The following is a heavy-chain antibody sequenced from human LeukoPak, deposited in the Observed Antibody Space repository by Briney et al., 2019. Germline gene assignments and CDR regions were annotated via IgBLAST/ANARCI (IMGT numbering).Heavy chain of an antibody. V-gene: IGHV4-4*02. CDR3: SRENWAFSPFGY. D-gene: IGHD3-16*01. J-gene: IGHJ4*02. CDR2: ISLFGLT. CDR1: GGPISSTNG. Sequence: KSSETLSLTCGVSGGPISSTNGWSWVRQPPGQGLEWIGEISLFGLTNYNPSLKSRVTMSLDKSKNHLSLNLTSVTAADTAVYYCSRENWAFSPFGYWGQGTLVTVPS.